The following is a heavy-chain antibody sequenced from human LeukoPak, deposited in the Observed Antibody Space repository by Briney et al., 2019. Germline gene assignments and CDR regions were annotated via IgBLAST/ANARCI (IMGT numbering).Heavy chain of an antibody. CDR1: GFNVNNAW. CDR3: ARDPSHYYDSSGNYYFDY. CDR2: IRSKIDGGAT. V-gene: IGHV3-15*07. J-gene: IGHJ4*02. D-gene: IGHD3-22*01. Sequence: GGSLRLSCAASGFNVNNAWMSWVRQAPGKGLEWVGRIRSKIDGGATDYAAPVKGRFTISRDNSKSTLYLQMNSLRAEDTAVYYCARDPSHYYDSSGNYYFDYWGQGTLVTVSS.